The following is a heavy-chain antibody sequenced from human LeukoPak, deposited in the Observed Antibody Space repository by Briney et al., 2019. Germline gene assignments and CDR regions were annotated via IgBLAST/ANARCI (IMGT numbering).Heavy chain of an antibody. CDR2: INTDGSST. CDR3: AKGLMGATPYYFDY. V-gene: IGHV3-74*01. J-gene: IGHJ4*02. Sequence: GGSLRLSCAASGFTFSSYAMSWVRQAPGKGLVWVSRINTDGSSTTYADSVKGRFTISRDNAKNTLYLQMNSLRADDTAVYYCAKGLMGATPYYFDYWGQGTLVTVSS. D-gene: IGHD1-26*01. CDR1: GFTFSSYA.